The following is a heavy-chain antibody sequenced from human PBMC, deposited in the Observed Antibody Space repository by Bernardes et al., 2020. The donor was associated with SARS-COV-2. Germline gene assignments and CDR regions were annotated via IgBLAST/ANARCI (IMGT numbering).Heavy chain of an antibody. Sequence: GGSLRLSCAASGFTFSSYSMNWVRQAPGKGLEWVSSISSSSSYIYYADSVKGRFTISRDNAKNSLYLQMNSLRAEDTAVYYCARVVRYCSGGSRRGNIPPGMLLPDYYYYYGMDVWGQGTTVTVSS. D-gene: IGHD2-15*01. V-gene: IGHV3-21*01. J-gene: IGHJ6*02. CDR3: ARVVRYCSGGSRRGNIPPGMLLPDYYYYYGMDV. CDR2: ISSSSSYI. CDR1: GFTFSSYS.